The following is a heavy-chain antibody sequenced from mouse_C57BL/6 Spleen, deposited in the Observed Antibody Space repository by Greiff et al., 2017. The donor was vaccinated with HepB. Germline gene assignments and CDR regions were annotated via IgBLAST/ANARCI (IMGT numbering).Heavy chain of an antibody. CDR2: ISNGGGST. V-gene: IGHV5-12*01. CDR1: GFTFSDYY. Sequence: EVKVVESGGGLVQPGGSLKLSCAASGFTFSDYYMYWVRQTPEKRLEWVAYISNGGGSTYYPDTVKGRFTISRDNAKNTLYLQMSRLKSEDTAMYYCARGYPYFDYWGQGTTLTVSS. J-gene: IGHJ2*01. CDR3: ARGYPYFDY. D-gene: IGHD2-14*01.